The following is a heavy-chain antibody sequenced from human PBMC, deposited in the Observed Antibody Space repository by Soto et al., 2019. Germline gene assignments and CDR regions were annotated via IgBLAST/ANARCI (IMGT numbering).Heavy chain of an antibody. D-gene: IGHD3-3*01. J-gene: IGHJ4*02. CDR3: AKDLRSDYDFWSGYYSFDY. Sequence: GGSLRLSCAASGFTFSSYGMHWVRQAPGKGLEWVAVISYDGSNKYYADSVKGRFTISRDNSKNTLYLQMNSLRAEDTAVYYCAKDLRSDYDFWSGYYSFDYWGQGTLVTVSS. CDR1: GFTFSSYG. V-gene: IGHV3-30*18. CDR2: ISYDGSNK.